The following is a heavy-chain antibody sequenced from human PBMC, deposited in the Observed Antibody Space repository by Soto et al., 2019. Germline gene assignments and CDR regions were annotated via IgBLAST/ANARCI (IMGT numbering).Heavy chain of an antibody. D-gene: IGHD6-19*01. Sequence: PGGSLRLSCTASGFTFGDYAMSWFRQAPGKGLEWVGFIRSKAYGGTTEYAASVKGRFTISRDDSKSIAYLQMNSLKTEDTAVYYCTRDHSSGWYYYYGMDVWGQGTTVTVS. CDR3: TRDHSSGWYYYYGMDV. CDR1: GFTFGDYA. J-gene: IGHJ6*02. CDR2: IRSKAYGGTT. V-gene: IGHV3-49*03.